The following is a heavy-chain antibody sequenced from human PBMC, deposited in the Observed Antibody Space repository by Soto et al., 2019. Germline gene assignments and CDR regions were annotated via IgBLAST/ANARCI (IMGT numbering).Heavy chain of an antibody. CDR2: IYYSGST. CDR3: ARKNYDDSGAPGEPFDI. CDR1: GVSISSSNYH. D-gene: IGHD3-22*01. J-gene: IGHJ3*02. Sequence: SETLSLTCTVSGVSISSSNYHWGWIRQPPGKGLEWIGYIYYSGSTYYNPSLKSRVAMSLDTSKNQFSLRLSSVTAADTAVYFCARKNYDDSGAPGEPFDIWGQGTMVTVSS. V-gene: IGHV4-39*07.